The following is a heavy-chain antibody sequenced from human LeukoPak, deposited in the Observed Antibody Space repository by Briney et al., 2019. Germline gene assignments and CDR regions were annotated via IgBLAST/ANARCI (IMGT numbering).Heavy chain of an antibody. J-gene: IGHJ4*02. D-gene: IGHD2-2*01. CDR2: IWYDGSNK. V-gene: IGHV3-33*01. CDR1: GFTFSNYG. Sequence: GGSLRLSCAASGFTFSNYGMHWVRQAPGKGLEWVAVIWYDGSNKYYADSVKGRSTISRDNSKNTLFLQMNSLRAEDTAVYYCARDGGSTSLVFDYWGRERWSPSPQ. CDR3: ARDGGSTSLVFDY.